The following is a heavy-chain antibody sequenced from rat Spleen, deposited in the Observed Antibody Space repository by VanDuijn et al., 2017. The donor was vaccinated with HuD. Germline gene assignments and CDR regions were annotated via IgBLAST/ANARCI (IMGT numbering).Heavy chain of an antibody. CDR1: GFTFSNYD. Sequence: EVQLVESGGGLVQPGRSLKLSCAASGFTFSNYDMAWVRQAPTEGLEWVASISPSGGSTYYRDSVKGRFTVSRDNTKSTLYLQMDSLRSEDTATYYCATRVAGDFDYWGQGVMVTVSS. V-gene: IGHV5-25*01. J-gene: IGHJ2*01. D-gene: IGHD1-1*01. CDR2: ISPSGGST. CDR3: ATRVAGDFDY.